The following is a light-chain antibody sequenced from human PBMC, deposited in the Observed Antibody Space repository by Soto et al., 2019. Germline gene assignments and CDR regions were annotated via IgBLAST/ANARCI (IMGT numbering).Light chain of an antibody. CDR1: QSVSSN. Sequence: EIVMTQSPATLSVSPGERATLSCRASQSVSSNLAWYQQKPGQAPRLLIYGASTRATGIPATFSGSGSGTELNLTISSLQSEDFAVYYCQQYNNWPPWTFGQGTKVEIK. V-gene: IGKV3-15*01. J-gene: IGKJ1*01. CDR3: QQYNNWPPWT. CDR2: GAS.